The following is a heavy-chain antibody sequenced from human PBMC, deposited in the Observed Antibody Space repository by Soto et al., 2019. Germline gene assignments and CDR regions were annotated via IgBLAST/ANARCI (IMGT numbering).Heavy chain of an antibody. J-gene: IGHJ3*02. V-gene: IGHV3-21*01. CDR3: ARAPPAPGAFDI. Sequence: PGGSLRLSCAASGFTFSSYSMNWVRQAPGKGLEWVSSISSSSSYIYYADSVKGRFTISRDNAKNSLYLQMNSLRAEDTAVYYCARAPPAPGAFDIWGQGTMVTVSS. CDR1: GFTFSSYS. CDR2: ISSSSSYI.